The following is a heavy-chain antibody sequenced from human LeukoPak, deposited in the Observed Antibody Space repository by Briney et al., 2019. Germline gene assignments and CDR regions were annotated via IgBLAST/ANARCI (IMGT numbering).Heavy chain of an antibody. CDR2: ISGGGGST. CDR1: AFSFSTYA. D-gene: IGHD2-21*01. V-gene: IGHV3-23*01. CDR3: AKGLWYFDY. J-gene: IGHJ4*02. Sequence: PGGSLRLSCAASAFSFSTYAMSWVRQAPGKGLEWVSAISGGGGSTYYAGSVKGRFTISRDTSKNTLYLQMNSLRAEDTAVYYCAKGLWYFDYWGQGTLVTVSS.